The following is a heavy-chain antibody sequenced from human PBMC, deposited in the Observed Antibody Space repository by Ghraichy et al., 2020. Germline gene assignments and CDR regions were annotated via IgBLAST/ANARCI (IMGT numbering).Heavy chain of an antibody. CDR2: ISGSGGAT. J-gene: IGHJ4*02. CDR3: AKKRWLQFYYFDY. D-gene: IGHD5-24*01. CDR1: GFTFSNYA. Sequence: GESLNISCAASGFTFSNYAMSWVRQAPGKGLEWVSTISGSGGATYYADSVKGRFTISRDNSKNTLYLEMNSLRAEDTAVYYCAKKRWLQFYYFDYWGQGTLVTVSS. V-gene: IGHV3-23*01.